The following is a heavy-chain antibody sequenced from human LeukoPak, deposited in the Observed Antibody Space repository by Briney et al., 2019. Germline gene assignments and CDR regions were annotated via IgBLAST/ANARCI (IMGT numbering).Heavy chain of an antibody. V-gene: IGHV3-48*02. J-gene: IGHJ4*02. CDR2: ISSRSSSI. Sequence: GGSLRLSCAASGFTFSSYSMNWVRQAPGKGLEWVSYISSRSSSIYYADSVKGRFTLSRDNTKNSLYLQMNSLRDEDTAVYYCARGDYGDRDLDYWGQGTLVTVSS. CDR3: ARGDYGDRDLDY. CDR1: GFTFSSYS. D-gene: IGHD4-17*01.